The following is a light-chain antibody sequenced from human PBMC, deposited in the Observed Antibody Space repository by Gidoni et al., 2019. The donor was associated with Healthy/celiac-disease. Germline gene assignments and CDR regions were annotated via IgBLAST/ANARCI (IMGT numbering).Light chain of an antibody. CDR3: QQYGSSRFT. J-gene: IGKJ3*01. CDR2: GSS. V-gene: IGKV3-20*01. CDR1: QSVSSSY. Sequence: EIVLTQSPLTLSLSPGERATLSCRASQSVSSSYLAWYQQQKPGQAPMLLIYGSSSSATGSPDRFSGSGSGTGFTLTISRLEPEDFAVYYCQQYGSSRFTFGPGTKVDIK.